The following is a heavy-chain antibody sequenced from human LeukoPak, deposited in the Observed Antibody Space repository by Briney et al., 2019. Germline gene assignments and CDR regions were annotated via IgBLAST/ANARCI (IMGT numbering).Heavy chain of an antibody. CDR1: GASISSYY. CDR2: IFYTGSS. Sequence: SETLSLTCTVSGASISSYYWSWIRQPPGKGLEWIGHIFYTGSSNYNPSLKSRITISLDRSKNQFSLRLTSVTAADTAVYYCARAGAWQIDPWGQGTLVTVSS. CDR3: ARAGAWQIDP. D-gene: IGHD3-10*01. J-gene: IGHJ5*02. V-gene: IGHV4-59*01.